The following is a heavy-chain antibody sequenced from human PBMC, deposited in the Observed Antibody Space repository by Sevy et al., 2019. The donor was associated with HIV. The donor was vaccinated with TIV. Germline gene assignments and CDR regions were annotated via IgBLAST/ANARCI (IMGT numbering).Heavy chain of an antibody. CDR1: GFTFSTYA. V-gene: IGHV3-30*04. CDR3: ARDDGYTVNWYPGY. Sequence: GGSLRPSCAASGFTFSTYAMHWVRQAPGKGLEWVAVISYDGDTKYYADSVKGRFTISRDNPKNTLYVQMNSLRPEDTAVYYCARDDGYTVNWYPGYWGQGTLVTVSS. J-gene: IGHJ4*02. CDR2: ISYDGDTK. D-gene: IGHD3-16*01.